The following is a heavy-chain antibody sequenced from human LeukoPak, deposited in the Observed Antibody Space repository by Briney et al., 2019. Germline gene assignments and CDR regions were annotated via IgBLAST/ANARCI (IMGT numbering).Heavy chain of an antibody. Sequence: PSETLSLTCAVYGGSFSGYYWSWIRQPPGKGLEWIGYIYYSGSTNYNPSLKSRVTISVDTSKNQFSLKLSSVTAADTAVYYCARHGSDAFDIWGQGTMVTVSS. CDR1: GGSFSGYY. J-gene: IGHJ3*02. CDR2: IYYSGST. D-gene: IGHD1-26*01. CDR3: ARHGSDAFDI. V-gene: IGHV4-59*01.